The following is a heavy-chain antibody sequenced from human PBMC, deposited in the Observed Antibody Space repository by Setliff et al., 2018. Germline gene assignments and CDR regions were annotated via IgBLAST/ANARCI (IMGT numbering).Heavy chain of an antibody. D-gene: IGHD3-22*01. V-gene: IGHV1-18*01. J-gene: IGHJ3*02. CDR3: ARCRDYYDSSGYYPGAFDI. Sequence: ASVKVSCKASGYTFTSYGISWVRQAPGQGLEWMGWISAYNGNTNYAQKLQGRVTMTTDTSTSTAYMELRSLRSDDTAVYYCARCRDYYDSSGYYPGAFDIWGQGTMVTV. CDR1: GYTFTSYG. CDR2: ISAYNGNT.